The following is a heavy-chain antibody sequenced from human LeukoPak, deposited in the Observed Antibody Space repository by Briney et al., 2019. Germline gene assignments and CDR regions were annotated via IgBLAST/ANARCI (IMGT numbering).Heavy chain of an antibody. Sequence: GRSLRLSCAASGFTFSSYAMHWVRQAPGKGLEWVAVISYDGSNKYYADSVKGRFTISRDNSKNTLYLQMNSLRAEDTAVYYCARDLLLDYWGQGTLVTVSS. V-gene: IGHV3-30-3*01. CDR3: ARDLLLDY. J-gene: IGHJ4*02. CDR1: GFTFSSYA. CDR2: ISYDGSNK.